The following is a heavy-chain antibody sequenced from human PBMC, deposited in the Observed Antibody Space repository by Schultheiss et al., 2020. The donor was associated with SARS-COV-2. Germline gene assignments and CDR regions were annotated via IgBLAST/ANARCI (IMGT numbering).Heavy chain of an antibody. CDR1: GGSVSSVSYY. Sequence: SQTLSLTCTVSGGSVSSVSYYYSWIRQPPGKGLEWIGYIYYTGSTNYNPSLKSRVTISVDTSKNQFSLKLRSMTAADTAVYFFASISGYDYPYYFDYWGQGTLVTVSS. D-gene: IGHD5-12*01. CDR3: ASISGYDYPYYFDY. J-gene: IGHJ4*02. CDR2: IYYTGST. V-gene: IGHV4-61*01.